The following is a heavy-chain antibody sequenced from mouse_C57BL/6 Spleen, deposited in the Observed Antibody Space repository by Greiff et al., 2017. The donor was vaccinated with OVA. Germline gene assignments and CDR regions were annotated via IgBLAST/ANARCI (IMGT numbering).Heavy chain of an antibody. V-gene: IGHV1-50*01. CDR2: IDPSDSYT. CDR1: GYTFTSYW. J-gene: IGHJ3*01. Sequence: VQLQQPGAELVKPGASVKLSCKASGYTFTSYWMQWVKQRPGQGLEWIGEIDPSDSYTNYNQKFKGKATLTVDTSSSTAYMQLSSLTSEDSAVYYCAATVKDYWGQGTLVTVSA. CDR3: AATVKDY. D-gene: IGHD1-1*01.